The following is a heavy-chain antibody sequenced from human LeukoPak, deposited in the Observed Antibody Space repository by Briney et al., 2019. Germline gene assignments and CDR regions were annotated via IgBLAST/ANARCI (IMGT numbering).Heavy chain of an antibody. Sequence: GESLRLSCVVSGLTFSSYSMNWVRQAPGKGLEWVSYISSSSSPIYDSDSVKGRFTISRDNAKNSLYLEMNSLRAEDTAVYYCAKDHRAYCGGDCVDFDYWGQGTLVTVSS. D-gene: IGHD2-21*02. CDR1: GLTFSSYS. J-gene: IGHJ4*02. CDR2: ISSSSSPI. CDR3: AKDHRAYCGGDCVDFDY. V-gene: IGHV3-48*01.